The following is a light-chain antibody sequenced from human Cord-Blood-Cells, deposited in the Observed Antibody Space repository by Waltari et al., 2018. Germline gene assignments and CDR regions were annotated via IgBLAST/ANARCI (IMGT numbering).Light chain of an antibody. CDR1: QSVLYSSNNKNY. CDR2: WAS. CDR3: QQYYSTPFT. V-gene: IGKV4-1*01. Sequence: DIVMTQSPDSLAVSLGERATINCKSSQSVLYSSNNKNYLALDQQKPGQPPKLLIYWASTRESGVPDRFSGSGSGTDFTLTISSLQAEDVAVYYCQQYYSTPFTFGPGTKVDIK. J-gene: IGKJ3*01.